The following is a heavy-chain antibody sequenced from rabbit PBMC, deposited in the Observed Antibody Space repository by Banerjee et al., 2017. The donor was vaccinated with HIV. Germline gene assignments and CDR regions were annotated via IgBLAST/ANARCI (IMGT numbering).Heavy chain of an antibody. D-gene: IGHD1-1*01. Sequence: QSLEESGGDLVKPGASLTLSCIASGVSFSSNSYMCWVRQAPGKGLEWIACIDTGSSGFTYFASWAKGRFTISKASSTTVTLQMTSLTAADTATYFCARDTSSSFSSYGMDLWGPGTLVTDS. CDR2: IDTGSSGFT. J-gene: IGHJ6*01. CDR3: ARDTSSSFSSYGMDL. V-gene: IGHV1S40*01. CDR1: GVSFSSNSY.